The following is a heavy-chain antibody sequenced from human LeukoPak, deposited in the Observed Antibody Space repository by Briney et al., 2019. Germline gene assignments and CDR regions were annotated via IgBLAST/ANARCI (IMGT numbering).Heavy chain of an antibody. Sequence: PSETLSLTCAVYGGSFSGYYWSWIRQPPGKGLEWIGEINHSGSTNYNPSLKSRVTISVDTSKNQFSLKLSSVTAADTAVYYCARDTTTVTTIWFDPWGQGTLVTVSS. D-gene: IGHD4-11*01. CDR1: GGSFSGYY. J-gene: IGHJ5*02. CDR2: INHSGST. CDR3: ARDTTTVTTIWFDP. V-gene: IGHV4-34*01.